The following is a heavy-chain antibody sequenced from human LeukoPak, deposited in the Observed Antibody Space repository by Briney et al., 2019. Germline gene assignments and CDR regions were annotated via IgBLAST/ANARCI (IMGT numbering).Heavy chain of an antibody. CDR3: ARENTMIEGAFDY. CDR2: IYTSGST. D-gene: IGHD3-22*01. J-gene: IGHJ4*02. Sequence: SETLSLTCTVSGGSISGYYWSWIRQPAGKGLEWIGRIYTSGSTNYNPSLKSRVTMSVDTSKNQSSLKLSSVTAADTAVYYCARENTMIEGAFDYWGQGTLVTVSS. V-gene: IGHV4-4*07. CDR1: GGSISGYY.